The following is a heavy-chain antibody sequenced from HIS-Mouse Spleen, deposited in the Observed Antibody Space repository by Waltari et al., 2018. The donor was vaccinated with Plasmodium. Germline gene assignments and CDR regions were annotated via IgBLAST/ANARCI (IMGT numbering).Heavy chain of an antibody. Sequence: QLQLQESGPGLVKPSETLSLTCTVSGCSIRSSRYYWGWLRQPPGKGLEWIGSIYYSGSTYYNPSLKSRVTISVDTSKNQFSLKLSSVTAADTAVYYCARRGGSYYYFDYWGQGTLVTVSS. CDR3: ARRGGSYYYFDY. D-gene: IGHD1-26*01. CDR1: GCSIRSSRYY. J-gene: IGHJ4*02. CDR2: IYYSGST. V-gene: IGHV4-39*01.